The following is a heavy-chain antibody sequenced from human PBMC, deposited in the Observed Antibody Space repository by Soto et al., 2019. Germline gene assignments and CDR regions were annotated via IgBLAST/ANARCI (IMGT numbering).Heavy chain of an antibody. Sequence: PSETLSLTCTVSGGSISSSSYYWGWIRQPPGKGLEWIGSIYYSGSTYYNPSLKSRVTISVDTSKNQFSLKLSSVTAADTAVYYFARLLRLTMVRGVIPFDGMDVWGQGTTVT. D-gene: IGHD3-10*01. V-gene: IGHV4-39*01. CDR1: GGSISSSSYY. CDR3: ARLLRLTMVRGVIPFDGMDV. J-gene: IGHJ6*02. CDR2: IYYSGST.